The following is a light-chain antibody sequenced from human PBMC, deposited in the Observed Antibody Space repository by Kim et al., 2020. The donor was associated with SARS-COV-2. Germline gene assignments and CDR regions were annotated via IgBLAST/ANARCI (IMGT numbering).Light chain of an antibody. J-gene: IGKJ1*01. CDR3: LQYENYWT. CDR1: QNARSY. Sequence: SAAGGDRVTITCRASQNARSYLAWYQQKPGKAPKLLIYKASSLEVGVPARFSGSGSGTDFTLTISSLQPDDFATYYCLQYENYWTFGQGTKVDIK. CDR2: KAS. V-gene: IGKV1-5*03.